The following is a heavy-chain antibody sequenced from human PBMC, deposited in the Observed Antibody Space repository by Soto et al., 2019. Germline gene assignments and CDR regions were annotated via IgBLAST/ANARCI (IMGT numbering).Heavy chain of an antibody. CDR3: ASDCTNGVRKPCYYYGMDV. J-gene: IGHJ6*02. CDR1: GFTFSSYS. CDR2: ISSSSSYI. D-gene: IGHD2-8*01. V-gene: IGHV3-21*01. Sequence: VLLVDSGGGVVQPGRSLRLSCAASGFTFSSYSMNWVRQAPGKGLEWVSSISSSSSYIYYADSVKGRFTISRDNAKNSLYLQMNSLRAEDTAVYYCASDCTNGVRKPCYYYGMDVWGQGTTVTVSS.